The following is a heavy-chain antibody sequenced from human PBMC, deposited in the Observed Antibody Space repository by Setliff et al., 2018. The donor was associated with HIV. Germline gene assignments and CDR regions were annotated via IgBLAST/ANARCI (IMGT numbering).Heavy chain of an antibody. Sequence: GGSLRLSCGASGFTFRNYWMTWVRQAPGRGLECVANIKEDGSEKYYVDSVKGRFTISRDNAKDSLYLQMNNLRAEDTAIYYCARDATRGGDMDVWGKGITVTVSS. V-gene: IGHV3-7*01. D-gene: IGHD2-15*01. CDR2: IKEDGSEK. CDR3: ARDATRGGDMDV. J-gene: IGHJ6*03. CDR1: GFTFRNYW.